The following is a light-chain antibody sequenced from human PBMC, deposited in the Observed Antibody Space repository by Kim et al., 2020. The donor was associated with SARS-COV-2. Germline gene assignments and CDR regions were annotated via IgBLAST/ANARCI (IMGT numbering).Light chain of an antibody. V-gene: IGKV3-15*01. CDR2: GTS. CDR1: QSVNN. CDR3: QQYSNWPRASIT. Sequence: EVVLTQSPATLSVSPGERATLSCRASQSVNNLAWYQRKPGQAPGLLIYGTSTRATGTPARFSGSGSGTEFTLTIDSLQSEDFAVYYCQQYSNWPRASITFRQGTKLEIK. J-gene: IGKJ2*01.